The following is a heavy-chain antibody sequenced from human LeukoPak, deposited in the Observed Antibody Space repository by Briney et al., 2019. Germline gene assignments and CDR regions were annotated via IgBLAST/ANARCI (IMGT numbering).Heavy chain of an antibody. D-gene: IGHD3-22*01. J-gene: IGHJ4*02. Sequence: GRSLRLSCAASGFTFADYAMHWVRQAPGKGLELVSGVSWNSATIGYADSVKGRFTISRDNAKNSLCLQMDSLRPEDMALYYCVKAAYYDTSCRYYFDYWGQGTLVTVSS. V-gene: IGHV3-9*03. CDR3: VKAAYYDTSCRYYFDY. CDR2: VSWNSATI. CDR1: GFTFADYA.